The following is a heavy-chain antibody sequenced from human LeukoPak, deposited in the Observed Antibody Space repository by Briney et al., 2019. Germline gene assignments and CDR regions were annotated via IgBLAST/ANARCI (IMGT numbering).Heavy chain of an antibody. J-gene: IGHJ4*02. V-gene: IGHV1-18*01. CDR2: ISAYNGNT. D-gene: IGHD2/OR15-2a*01. Sequence: ASVKVSCKASGYTFTSYGISWVRQAPGHGIEGMGWISAYNGNTNYAQKLQGRVTMTTDTSTSTAYMELRSLRSDDTAVYYCARESLSLYGDSFFDYWGQGTLVTVSS. CDR3: ARESLSLYGDSFFDY. CDR1: GYTFTSYG.